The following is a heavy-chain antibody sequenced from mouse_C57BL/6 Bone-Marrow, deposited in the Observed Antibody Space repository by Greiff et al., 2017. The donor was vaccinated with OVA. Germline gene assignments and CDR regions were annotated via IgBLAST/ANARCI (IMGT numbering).Heavy chain of an antibody. J-gene: IGHJ3*01. Sequence: VQLQQSGAELVKPGASVKLSCKASGYTFTSYWMHWVKQRPGQGLEWIGMIHPNSGSTNYNEKFKSKATLTVDKSSSTAYMQLSSLTSEDSAVYYCARRIYYDYDGGFAYWGQGTLVTVSA. D-gene: IGHD2-4*01. CDR2: IHPNSGST. V-gene: IGHV1-64*01. CDR3: ARRIYYDYDGGFAY. CDR1: GYTFTSYW.